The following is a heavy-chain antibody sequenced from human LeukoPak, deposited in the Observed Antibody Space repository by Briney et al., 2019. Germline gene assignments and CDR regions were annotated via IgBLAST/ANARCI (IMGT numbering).Heavy chain of an antibody. CDR2: ISGSGGST. J-gene: IGHJ4*02. CDR3: AKDDATANDY. CDR1: XFTFXXXA. V-gene: IGHV3-23*01. Sequence: XRXSXXXXXFTFXXXAMSWVRQXPGKGLEWVSAISGSGGSTYYADSVKGRFTISRDNSKNTLYLQMNSLRAEDTAVYYCAKDDATANDYWGQGTLVTVSS. D-gene: IGHD2-21*02.